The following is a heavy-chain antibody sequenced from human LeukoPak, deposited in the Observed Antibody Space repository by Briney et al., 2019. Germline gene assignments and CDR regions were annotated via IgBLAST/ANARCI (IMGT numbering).Heavy chain of an antibody. J-gene: IGHJ4*02. D-gene: IGHD3-10*01. CDR1: GGSISSGGNY. V-gene: IGHV4-31*03. CDR3: AKEGNGSGSHLDY. Sequence: PSETLSLTSTVSGGSISSGGNYWSWIRQHPGKGLEWIGYIDYSGYTYYNPSLKSRLTISVDTSKNHFSLKLSSVTAADTAVYYCAKEGNGSGSHLDYWGQGTLVTVSS. CDR2: IDYSGYT.